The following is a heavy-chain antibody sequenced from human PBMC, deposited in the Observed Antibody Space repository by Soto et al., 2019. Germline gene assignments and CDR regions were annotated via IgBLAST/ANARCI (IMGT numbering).Heavy chain of an antibody. CDR2: INHSGST. D-gene: IGHD3-3*01. CDR1: GGSFSGYY. V-gene: IGHV4-34*01. CDR3: ARGRPDYDFWSGPSMPRVYYYMDV. J-gene: IGHJ6*03. Sequence: SETLSLTCAVYGGSFSGYYWSWIRQPPGKGLEWIGEINHSGSTNYNPSLKSRVTISVDTSKNQFSLKLSSVTAADTAVYYCARGRPDYDFWSGPSMPRVYYYMDVWGKGTTVIVSS.